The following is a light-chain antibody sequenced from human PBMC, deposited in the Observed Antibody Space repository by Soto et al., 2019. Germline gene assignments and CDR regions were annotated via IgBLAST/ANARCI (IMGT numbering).Light chain of an antibody. CDR3: QQSYIVSYT. CDR1: QNLDIY. J-gene: IGKJ2*01. CDR2: GAS. V-gene: IGKV1-39*01. Sequence: DIQMTQSPSSLSASVGDTVTITGRASQNLDIYLNWYQQQPGKAPRLLIYGASVLQSGVPSRFSGSGSETDFTLTISSLQPDDSATYFCQQSYIVSYTFGQGTKLEIK.